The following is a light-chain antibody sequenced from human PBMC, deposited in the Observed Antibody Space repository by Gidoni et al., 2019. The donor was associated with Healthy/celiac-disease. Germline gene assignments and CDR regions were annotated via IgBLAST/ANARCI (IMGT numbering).Light chain of an antibody. Sequence: DIVMTQSPLSLPVTPGEPASISCRSSQCLLHRNGYNYLDWYLQKPGQSPQLLIYLGSNRASGVPDRSSGSGSGTDFTLKISRVEAEDVGVYYCMQALQTPYSFGQGTKLEIK. CDR3: MQALQTPYS. V-gene: IGKV2-28*01. CDR2: LGS. CDR1: QCLLHRNGYNY. J-gene: IGKJ2*03.